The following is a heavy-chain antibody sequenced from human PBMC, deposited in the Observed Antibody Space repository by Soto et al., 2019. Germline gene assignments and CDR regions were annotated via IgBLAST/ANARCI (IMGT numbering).Heavy chain of an antibody. V-gene: IGHV3-13*05. CDR2: ISAAGDP. CDR3: ARTDRDFYGLDV. J-gene: IGHJ6*02. Sequence: EVQLVESGGGLVQPGGSLRLSCEASGFTFRNYDMHWVRQGTGKGLEWVSGISAAGDPDYADSVEGRFTISRENAQNSFFLQMNSLRVGVTTVYDCARTDRDFYGLDVWGQGTTVIVSS. CDR1: GFTFRNYD.